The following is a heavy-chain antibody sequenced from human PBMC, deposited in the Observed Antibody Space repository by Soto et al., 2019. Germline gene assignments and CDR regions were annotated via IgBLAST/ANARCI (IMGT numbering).Heavy chain of an antibody. V-gene: IGHV5-10-1*01. Sequence: PGQSLQISSNGSAYSFTSYWISWVRQMPRKGLELMGRIDPSDSYTNYSPSFQGHVTISADKSISTAYLQWSSLKASDTAMYYCARTSMQSRGYSYGHGGMDVWGQGTTVTVSS. CDR3: ARTSMQSRGYSYGHGGMDV. CDR1: AYSFTSYW. D-gene: IGHD5-18*01. CDR2: IDPSDSYT. J-gene: IGHJ6*02.